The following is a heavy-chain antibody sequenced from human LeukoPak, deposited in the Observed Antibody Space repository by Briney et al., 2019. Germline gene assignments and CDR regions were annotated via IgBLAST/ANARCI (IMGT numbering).Heavy chain of an antibody. CDR3: ARGVYVWWELHRNWFDP. V-gene: IGHV1-69*05. CDR2: IIPIFGTA. D-gene: IGHD1-26*01. Sequence: GASVKVSCKASGGTFSSYAISWVRQAPGQGLEWMGGIIPIFGTANYAQKFQGRVIMTRDTSTSTVYMELSSLRSEDTAVYYCARGVYVWWELHRNWFDPWGQGTLVTVSS. J-gene: IGHJ5*02. CDR1: GGTFSSYA.